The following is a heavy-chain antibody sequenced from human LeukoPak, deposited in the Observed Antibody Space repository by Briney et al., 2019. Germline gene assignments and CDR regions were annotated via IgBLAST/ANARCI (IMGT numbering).Heavy chain of an antibody. CDR3: AKGASSGWYFDY. CDR2: IRYDGSNK. D-gene: IGHD6-19*01. Sequence: PGGSLRLSCAASGFTFSSYGMHWVRQAPAKGLEWVAFIRYDGSNKYYADSVKGRFTISRDNSKNTLYLQMNSLRAEDTAVYYCAKGASSGWYFDYWGQGTLVTVSS. V-gene: IGHV3-30*02. CDR1: GFTFSSYG. J-gene: IGHJ4*02.